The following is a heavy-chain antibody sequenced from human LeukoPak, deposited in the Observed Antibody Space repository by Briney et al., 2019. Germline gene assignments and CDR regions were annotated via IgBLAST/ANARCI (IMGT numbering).Heavy chain of an antibody. J-gene: IGHJ3*02. V-gene: IGHV3-21*01. D-gene: IGHD4-17*01. Sequence: AGSLRLSCAASGFTFSSDSMNWVRQAPGKGLEGVSSISSSSSYIYYADSVKGRFTISRDNAKNSLYLQMNSLRAEDTAVYYCARDLDYGDYVGAFDIWGQGTMVTVSS. CDR2: ISSSSSYI. CDR1: GFTFSSDS. CDR3: ARDLDYGDYVGAFDI.